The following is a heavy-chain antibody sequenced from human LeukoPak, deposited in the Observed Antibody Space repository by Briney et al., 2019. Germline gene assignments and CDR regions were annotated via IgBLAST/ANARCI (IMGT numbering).Heavy chain of an antibody. D-gene: IGHD3-22*01. Sequence: PGGSLRLSRAASGFTFDDYAMHWVRQAPGKGLEWVSGISWNSGSIGYAGSVKGRFTISRDNAKNSLYLQMNSLRAEDTALYYCAKVLSDYYDSSGAFDIWGQGTMVTVSS. CDR3: AKVLSDYYDSSGAFDI. V-gene: IGHV3-9*01. CDR2: ISWNSGSI. J-gene: IGHJ3*02. CDR1: GFTFDDYA.